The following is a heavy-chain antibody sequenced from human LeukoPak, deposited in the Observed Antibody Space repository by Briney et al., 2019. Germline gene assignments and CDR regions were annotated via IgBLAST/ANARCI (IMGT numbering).Heavy chain of an antibody. CDR1: GYTLTELS. J-gene: IGHJ5*02. Sequence: ASVKVSCKVSGYTLTELSMHWVRQAPGKGLEWMGGFDPEDGETIYAQKFQGRVTMTEDTSTDTAYMELSSLRSVDTAVYYCATLVAGTHNNWFDPWGQGTLVTVSS. CDR3: ATLVAGTHNNWFDP. D-gene: IGHD6-19*01. CDR2: FDPEDGET. V-gene: IGHV1-24*01.